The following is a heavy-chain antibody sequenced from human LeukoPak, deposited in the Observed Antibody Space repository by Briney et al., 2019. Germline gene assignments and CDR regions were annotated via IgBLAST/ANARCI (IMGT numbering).Heavy chain of an antibody. CDR1: GFTFSSYA. D-gene: IGHD3-10*01. J-gene: IGHJ4*02. Sequence: PGGSLRLSCAASGFTFSSYAMHWVRQAPGKGLEWVAVISYDGSNKYYADSVRGRFTISRDNSKNTLYLQMNSLRAEDTAVYYCAKAPGRYYSSGSYSDYWGQGTLVTVSS. CDR3: AKAPGRYYSSGSYSDY. CDR2: ISYDGSNK. V-gene: IGHV3-30-3*01.